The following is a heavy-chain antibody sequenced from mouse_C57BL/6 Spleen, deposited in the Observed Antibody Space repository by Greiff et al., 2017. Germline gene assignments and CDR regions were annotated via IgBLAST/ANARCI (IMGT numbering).Heavy chain of an antibody. CDR2: INPSNGGT. CDR1: GYTFTSYW. D-gene: IGHD2-1*01. Sequence: VQLQQPGTELVKPGASVKLSCKASGYTFTSYWMHWVKQRPGQGLEWIGNINPSNGGTNYNEKFKSKATLTVDKSSSTAYMQLSSLTSEDSAVYYCARLEGNYGWYFDVWGTGTTVTVSS. CDR3: ARLEGNYGWYFDV. J-gene: IGHJ1*03. V-gene: IGHV1-53*01.